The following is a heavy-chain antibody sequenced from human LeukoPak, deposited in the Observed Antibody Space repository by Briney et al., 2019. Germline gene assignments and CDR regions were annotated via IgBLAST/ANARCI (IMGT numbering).Heavy chain of an antibody. D-gene: IGHD3-10*01. J-gene: IGHJ4*02. Sequence: GKSLRLSCAASGFTFSTYAMHWVRQAPGKGLEWVAVISFDGKNQFYANSVKGRFTISRDNSKNTLYLQMNSLRAEDTAVYYCAKGLRDGSGSFFDYWGQGTLVTVSS. CDR1: GFTFSTYA. CDR2: ISFDGKNQ. CDR3: AKGLRDGSGSFFDY. V-gene: IGHV3-30*04.